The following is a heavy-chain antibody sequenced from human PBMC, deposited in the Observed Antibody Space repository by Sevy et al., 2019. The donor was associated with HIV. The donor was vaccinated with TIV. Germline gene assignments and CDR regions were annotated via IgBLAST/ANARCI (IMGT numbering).Heavy chain of an antibody. CDR1: DGSFIDYY. J-gene: IGHJ2*01. Sequence: SETLSLTCAVYDGSFIDYYWTWIRQPPGKGLEWIGEINHSGNTNYNPSLESRVAISVDSSKRQVSLNLNSVTVADTAVYYCARKYIEDVTTPNSLSYFDLWGRGTLVTVSS. V-gene: IGHV4-34*01. CDR2: INHSGNT. D-gene: IGHD1-1*01. CDR3: ARKYIEDVTTPNSLSYFDL.